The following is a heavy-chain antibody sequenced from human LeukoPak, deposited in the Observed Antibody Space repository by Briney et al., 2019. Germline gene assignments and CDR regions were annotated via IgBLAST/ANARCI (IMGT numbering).Heavy chain of an antibody. D-gene: IGHD6-6*01. J-gene: IGHJ6*03. V-gene: IGHV3-21*01. CDR2: ISSSSSYI. CDR1: GFTFSSHS. CDR3: ARGEQLVPYYYYMDV. Sequence: GGSLRLSCASSGFTFSSHSMNWVRQAPGEGLEWVSSISSSSSYIYYADSVKGRFTISRDNAKNSLYLQMNSLRAEDTAVYYCARGEQLVPYYYYMDVWGKGTTVTVSS.